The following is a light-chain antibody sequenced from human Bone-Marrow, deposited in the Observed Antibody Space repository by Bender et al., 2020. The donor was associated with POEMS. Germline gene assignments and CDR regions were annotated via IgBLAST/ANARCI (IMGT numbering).Light chain of an antibody. J-gene: IGLJ2*01. Sequence: QSALTQPPSASGSPGQSVTISCTGTSSDVGGYDFVSWYQQHPGKAPRLMIYEVSQRPSGVPERFSGSKSGYTASLTVSGLQAEDEADYYCRSYAGRNTLIFGGGTKLTVL. V-gene: IGLV2-8*01. CDR1: SSDVGGYDF. CDR3: RSYAGRNTLI. CDR2: EVS.